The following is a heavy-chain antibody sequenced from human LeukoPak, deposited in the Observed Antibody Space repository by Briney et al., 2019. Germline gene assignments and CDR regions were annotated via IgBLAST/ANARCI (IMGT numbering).Heavy chain of an antibody. Sequence: GGSLRLSCAASGFTFSSYGMHWVRQAPGKGLEWVAVIWYDGSNKYYADSVKSRFTISRDNSKNTLYLQMNSLRAEDTAVYYCAREDIVATSPYYYYYGMDVWGQGTTVTVSS. CDR3: AREDIVATSPYYYYYGMDV. V-gene: IGHV3-33*01. CDR1: GFTFSSYG. J-gene: IGHJ6*02. D-gene: IGHD5-12*01. CDR2: IWYDGSNK.